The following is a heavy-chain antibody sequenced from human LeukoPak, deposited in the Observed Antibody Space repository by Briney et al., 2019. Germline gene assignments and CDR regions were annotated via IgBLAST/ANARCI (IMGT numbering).Heavy chain of an antibody. CDR3: ARDTVNGPFVVSLDY. CDR2: ISSSGSTI. J-gene: IGHJ4*02. V-gene: IGHV3-48*03. Sequence: QPGGSLRLSCAASGFTFSSYEMNWVRQAPGKGLEWVSYISSSGSTIYVADSLRGRFTISRDNAKNLLYLQMNSLRVEDTAIYYCARDTVNGPFVVSLDYWGQGALVTVSS. CDR1: GFTFSSYE. D-gene: IGHD2-8*01.